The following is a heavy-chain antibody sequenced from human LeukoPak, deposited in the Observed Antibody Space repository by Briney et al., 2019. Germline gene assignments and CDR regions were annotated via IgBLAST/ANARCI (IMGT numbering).Heavy chain of an antibody. CDR1: GGSISSSSYY. V-gene: IGHV4-39*01. D-gene: IGHD3-3*01. CDR2: IYYSGNT. J-gene: IGHJ2*01. Sequence: PSETLSLTCTVSGGSISSSSYYWGWIRQPPGKGLEWIGSIYYSGNTYYNPSLKSRLTISVDTSKNQFSLNLSSVTAADTAVFYCARHRGVADYDFWSGYSYWYFDRWGRGTLVTVSS. CDR3: ARHRGVADYDFWSGYSYWYFDR.